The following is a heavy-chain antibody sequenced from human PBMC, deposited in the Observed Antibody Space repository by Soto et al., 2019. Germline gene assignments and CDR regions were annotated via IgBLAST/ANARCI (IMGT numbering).Heavy chain of an antibody. J-gene: IGHJ6*02. Sequence: QVQLVESGGGVVQPGRSLRLSCAASGFTFSSYAMHWVRQAPGKGLEWVAVISYDGSNKYYADSVKGRFTISRDNSKNTLYLQMNSLRAEDTAVYYCARDSGYGGGGGMDVWGQGTTVTVSS. V-gene: IGHV3-30-3*01. CDR3: ARDSGYGGGGGMDV. CDR1: GFTFSSYA. CDR2: ISYDGSNK. D-gene: IGHD6-25*01.